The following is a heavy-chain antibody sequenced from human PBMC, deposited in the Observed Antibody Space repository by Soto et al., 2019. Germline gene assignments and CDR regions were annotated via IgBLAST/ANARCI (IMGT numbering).Heavy chain of an antibody. J-gene: IGHJ4*02. D-gene: IGHD6-6*01. V-gene: IGHV3-23*01. CDR2: ISGSGGST. CDR1: GCTFSGYA. CDR3: AKSLSKAARPGSYFDY. Sequence: PGGSLRLSCAASGCTFSGYAMSWVRQAPGKGLELVSAISGSGGSTYYADSVKGRFTISRDNSKNTLYLQMNSMRAEDTAVYYCAKSLSKAARPGSYFDYWGQGTLVTVSS.